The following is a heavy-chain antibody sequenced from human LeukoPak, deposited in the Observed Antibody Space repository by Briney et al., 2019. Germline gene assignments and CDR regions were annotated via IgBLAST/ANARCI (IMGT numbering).Heavy chain of an antibody. CDR3: ARDHSSWYEPLGWFDP. CDR2: ISAYNGNT. Sequence: ASVKVSCKASGYTFTSYGISWVRQAPGQGLEWMGWISAYNGNTNYAQKLQGRVTMTTDTSTSTAYMELRSLRSDDTAVYYCARDHSSWYEPLGWFDPWGQGTLVTVSS. D-gene: IGHD6-13*01. CDR1: GYTFTSYG. J-gene: IGHJ5*02. V-gene: IGHV1-18*01.